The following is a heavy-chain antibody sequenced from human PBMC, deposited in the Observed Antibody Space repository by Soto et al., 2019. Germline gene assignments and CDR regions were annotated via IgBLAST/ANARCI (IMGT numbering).Heavy chain of an antibody. J-gene: IGHJ6*02. D-gene: IGHD4-17*01. CDR2: IKSKTDGGTT. Sequence: VGSLRLSCAASGFTFSNAWMSWVRQAPGKGLEWVGRIKSKTDGGTTDYAAPVKGRFTISRDDSKNTLYLQMNSLKTEDTAVYYCTTYGDSSDYYYYGMDVWGQGTTVTVSS. CDR3: TTYGDSSDYYYYGMDV. V-gene: IGHV3-15*01. CDR1: GFTFSNAW.